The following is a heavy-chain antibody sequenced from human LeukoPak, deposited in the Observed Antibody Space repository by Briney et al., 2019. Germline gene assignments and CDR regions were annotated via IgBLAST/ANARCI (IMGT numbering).Heavy chain of an antibody. CDR1: GFTFSNAW. J-gene: IGHJ1*01. V-gene: IGHV3-15*01. Sequence: GGSLRLSCAASGFTFSNAWMSWVRQAPGKGLEWVGRIKSKTDGGTTDYAAPVKGRFTSSRDDSKNTLYLQMNSLKTEDTAVYYCTTALPDIVVVPAAPKGYFQHWSQGTLVTVSS. CDR3: TTALPDIVVVPAAPKGYFQH. CDR2: IKSKTDGGTT. D-gene: IGHD2-2*01.